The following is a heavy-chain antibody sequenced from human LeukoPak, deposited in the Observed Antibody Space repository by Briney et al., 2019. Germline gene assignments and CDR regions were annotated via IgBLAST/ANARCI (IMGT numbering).Heavy chain of an antibody. Sequence: PGGSLRLSCAASGFTFSSYGMHWVRQAPGKGLEWVSSISGSSNYIFYADSVKGRFTISRDNAKNSLYLQMNSLRVEDTAVYYCARGDSSSWYPGDWGQGTLVTVSS. CDR2: ISGSSNYI. CDR1: GFTFSSYG. D-gene: IGHD6-13*01. V-gene: IGHV3-21*01. CDR3: ARGDSSSWYPGD. J-gene: IGHJ4*02.